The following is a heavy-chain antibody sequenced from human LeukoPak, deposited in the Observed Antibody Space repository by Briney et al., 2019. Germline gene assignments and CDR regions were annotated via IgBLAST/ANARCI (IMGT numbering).Heavy chain of an antibody. CDR2: IIPIFGTA. D-gene: IGHD6-19*01. V-gene: IGHV1-69*13. CDR3: ARDGIPGIAVAGNWFDP. CDR1: GGTFSSYA. Sequence: SVKVSCKASGGTFSSYAISWVRQAPGQGLEWMGGIIPIFGTANYAQKFQGRVTITADESTSTAYMELSSLRSEDTAVYYCARDGIPGIAVAGNWFDPWGQGTLATVSS. J-gene: IGHJ5*02.